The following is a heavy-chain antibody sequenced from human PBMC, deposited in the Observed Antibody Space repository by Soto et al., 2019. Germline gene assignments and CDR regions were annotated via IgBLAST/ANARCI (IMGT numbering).Heavy chain of an antibody. CDR1: GFTFSSYG. CDR3: ARDHIALDY. Sequence: QVQLVESGGGVVQPGRSLRLSCAASGFTFSSYGMNWVRHAPGKGLEWVAFIWYDGSNKYYADSVKDRFTSSGDNSKKTLYLQMKGLRAEDTAVYYCARDHIALDYWGQGTQVTVSS. CDR2: IWYDGSNK. J-gene: IGHJ4*02. V-gene: IGHV3-33*01. D-gene: IGHD2-21*01.